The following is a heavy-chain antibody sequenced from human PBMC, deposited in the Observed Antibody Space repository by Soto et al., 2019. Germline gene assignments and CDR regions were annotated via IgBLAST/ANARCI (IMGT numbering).Heavy chain of an antibody. V-gene: IGHV4-59*01. CDR3: ARAAGTLLNLWWFDP. CDR2: IYYSGST. J-gene: IGHJ5*02. Sequence: PSETLSLTCTVSGGSISSYYWSWIRQPPGKGLEWIGYIYYSGSTNYNPSLKSRVTISVDTSKNQFSLKLSSVTAADTAVYYCARAAGTLLNLWWFDPWGQGTLVTVSS. D-gene: IGHD6-25*01. CDR1: GGSISSYY.